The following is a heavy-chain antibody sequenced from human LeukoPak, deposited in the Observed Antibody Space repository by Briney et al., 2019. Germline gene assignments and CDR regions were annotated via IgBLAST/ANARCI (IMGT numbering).Heavy chain of an antibody. CDR2: ISGSGGST. V-gene: IGHV3-23*01. CDR3: AKWRIAVAGAEDY. Sequence: GRSLRLSCAASGFTFSSYAMSWVRQAPGKGLEWVAAISGSGGSTYYADSVKGRFTISRDNSKNTLYLQMNSLRAEDTAVYYCAKWRIAVAGAEDYWGQRTLVTVSS. J-gene: IGHJ4*02. CDR1: GFTFSSYA. D-gene: IGHD6-19*01.